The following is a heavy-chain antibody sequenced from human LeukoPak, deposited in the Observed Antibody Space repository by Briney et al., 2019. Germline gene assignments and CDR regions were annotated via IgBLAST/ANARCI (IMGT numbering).Heavy chain of an antibody. CDR2: IEQGGSEK. CDR1: GFTFTSYW. Sequence: GGSLRLSCAASGFTFTSYWMSWVRQAPGKGPEWVANIEQGGSEKYYVDSVKGRFTISRDNAKNSLYLQMNSLRAEDTAVYYCARSEQLVRKWDYWGQGTLVTVSS. V-gene: IGHV3-7*01. J-gene: IGHJ4*02. D-gene: IGHD6-6*01. CDR3: ARSEQLVRKWDY.